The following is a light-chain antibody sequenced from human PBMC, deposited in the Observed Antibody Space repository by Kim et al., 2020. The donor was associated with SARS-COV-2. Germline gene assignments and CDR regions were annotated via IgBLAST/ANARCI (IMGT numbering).Light chain of an antibody. CDR2: GAS. J-gene: IGKJ2*01. CDR1: QSVSSS. Sequence: SVSPGERATLSCRASQSVSSSLAGYQRKAGQAPRLLICGASTRATGLPARFRASGSGTEFTLTISSLQSEDFAVYYCQQYNNWPYTFGQGTKLEI. CDR3: QQYNNWPYT. V-gene: IGKV3-15*01.